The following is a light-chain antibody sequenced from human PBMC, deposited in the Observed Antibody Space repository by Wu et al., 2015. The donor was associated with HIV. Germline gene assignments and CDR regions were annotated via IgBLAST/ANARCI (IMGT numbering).Light chain of an antibody. V-gene: IGKV3-11*01. CDR1: QSIGIY. CDR3: QQRGDTPRT. J-gene: IGKJ1*01. Sequence: EIVLTQSPVTLSLSPGEGATLSCRASQSIGIYLAWFQQKPGQAPRLLMYDASKRATDILVRFSGSGSGTDFTLTIDSLEPEDFAVYYCQQRGDTPRTFGRGTRVEVK. CDR2: DAS.